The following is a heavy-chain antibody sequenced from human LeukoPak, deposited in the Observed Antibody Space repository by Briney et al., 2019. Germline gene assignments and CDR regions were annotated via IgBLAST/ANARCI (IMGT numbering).Heavy chain of an antibody. CDR1: GGSISSYY. CDR2: IYYSGST. V-gene: IGHV4-59*01. Sequence: SETLSLTCTVSGGSISSYYWSWIRQPPGKGLEWIGYIYYSGSTNYNPSLKSRVTISVDTSKNQFSLKLSSVTAADTAVYYRAGAAAGTGAFDYWGQGTLVTVSS. D-gene: IGHD6-13*01. CDR3: AGAAAGTGAFDY. J-gene: IGHJ4*02.